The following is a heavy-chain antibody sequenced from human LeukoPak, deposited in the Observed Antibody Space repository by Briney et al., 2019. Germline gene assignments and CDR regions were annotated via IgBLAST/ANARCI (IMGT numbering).Heavy chain of an antibody. CDR3: AKDRHDYGDPQAYSDL. D-gene: IGHD4-17*01. J-gene: IGHJ2*01. CDR2: INWNSGSI. V-gene: IGHV3-9*01. Sequence: GGSLRLSCAASGFTFDDYAMHWVRQAPGKGLEWVSAINWNSGSIGYADSVKGRFTISRDNAKNSLYLQMNRLRDEDTALYYCAKDRHDYGDPQAYSDLWGRGTLVVVSS. CDR1: GFTFDDYA.